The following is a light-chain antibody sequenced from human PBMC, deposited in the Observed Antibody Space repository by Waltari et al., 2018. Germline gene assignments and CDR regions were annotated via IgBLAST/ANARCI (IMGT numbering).Light chain of an antibody. V-gene: IGLV1-40*01. Sequence: QSVLTQPPSVSGAPGERVTISCTGSSPNIGAGYEVNWYQQFPGSAPRFLVYGDTRRPSGVPDRFSGSKSGTSASLAITGLQAEDEAVYYCQSYDTSLNVIFGGGTKVTVV. CDR2: GDT. CDR1: SPNIGAGYE. J-gene: IGLJ2*01. CDR3: QSYDTSLNVI.